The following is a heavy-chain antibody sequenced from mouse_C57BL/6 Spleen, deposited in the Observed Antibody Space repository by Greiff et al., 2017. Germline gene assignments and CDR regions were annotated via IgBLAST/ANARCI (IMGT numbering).Heavy chain of an antibody. Sequence: EVLLVESGPELVKPGASVKISCKASGYSFTGYYMNWVKQSPEKSLEWIGEINPSTGGTTYNQKFKAKATLTVDKSSITAYMHLKSLTSYDSAVYYCARRTLAYYSNYDYFDYWGQGTTLTVSS. D-gene: IGHD2-5*01. V-gene: IGHV1-42*01. CDR2: INPSTGGT. CDR3: ARRTLAYYSNYDYFDY. J-gene: IGHJ2*01. CDR1: GYSFTGYY.